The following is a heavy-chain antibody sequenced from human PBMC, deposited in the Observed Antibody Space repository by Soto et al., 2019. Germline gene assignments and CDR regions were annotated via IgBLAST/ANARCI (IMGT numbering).Heavy chain of an antibody. CDR2: ISGRGGST. CDR3: AKANSFYCSRTSCYAYYFDY. D-gene: IGHD2-2*01. J-gene: IGHJ4*02. V-gene: IGHV3-23*01. CDR1: GFTFSNYA. Sequence: EVQLLESGGGLVQPGGSLRLSCAASGFTFSNYAMSWLRQAPGKGLGWVSSISGRGGSTYYVDSMKGRFTISRDNAKSTLYLQVNSLRVEDTAVYYCAKANSFYCSRTSCYAYYFDYWGQGTLVTVSS.